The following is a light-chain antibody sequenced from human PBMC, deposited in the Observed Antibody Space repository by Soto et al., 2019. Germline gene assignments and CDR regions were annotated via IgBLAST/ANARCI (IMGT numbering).Light chain of an antibody. J-gene: IGKJ1*01. CDR2: AA. V-gene: IGKV3-20*01. CDR1: QSVTSRY. Sequence: EIVLTQSPATLSLSPGERATLSCRTSQSVTSRYLAWLQQKPGQAPRLLIHAANRATGIPDRFSGSVSWTDFTLTISRLEAEDFAVYYCQQYGDSYLTFGQGTRVEIK. CDR3: QQYGDSYLT.